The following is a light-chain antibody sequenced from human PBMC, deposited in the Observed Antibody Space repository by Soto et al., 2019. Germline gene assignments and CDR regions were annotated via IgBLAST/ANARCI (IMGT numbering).Light chain of an antibody. Sequence: DIQMTQSPTSLSASVGDRVTITCRASQDIRHFVAWYEQKPGKAPKLLIYAASTLQSGVPSRFSGSGSGTEFTLTINSLQPEDFATYSCQKYSSVPVFGPGTKVEIK. CDR1: QDIRHF. J-gene: IGKJ3*01. CDR2: AAS. CDR3: QKYSSVPV. V-gene: IGKV1-27*01.